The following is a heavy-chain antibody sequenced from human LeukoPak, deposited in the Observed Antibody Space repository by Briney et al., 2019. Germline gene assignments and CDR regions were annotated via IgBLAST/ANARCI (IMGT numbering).Heavy chain of an antibody. V-gene: IGHV4-34*01. J-gene: IGHJ5*02. CDR3: AIDYCSSTSCYTRCFDP. D-gene: IGHD2-2*02. CDR2: INHSGST. Sequence: PSETLSLTCAVYGGSFSGYYWSWIRQPPGKGLEWIGEINHSGSTNYNPSLKSRVTISVDTSKNQFSLKLSSVTAAYTAVYYCAIDYCSSTSCYTRCFDPWGQGTLVTVSS. CDR1: GGSFSGYY.